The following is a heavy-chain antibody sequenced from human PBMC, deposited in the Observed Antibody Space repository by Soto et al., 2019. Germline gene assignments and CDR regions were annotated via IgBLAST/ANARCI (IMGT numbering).Heavy chain of an antibody. CDR2: IYTSGST. CDR1: GGSISSYY. Sequence: KASETLSLTCTVSGGSISSYYWSWIRQPAGKGLEWIGRIYTSGSTNYNPSLKSRVTMSVDTSKNQFSLKLSSVTAADTAVYYCARDQPVGYCTNGVCYNYYYYGMDVWGQGTTVTVS. J-gene: IGHJ6*02. V-gene: IGHV4-4*07. CDR3: ARDQPVGYCTNGVCYNYYYYGMDV. D-gene: IGHD2-8*01.